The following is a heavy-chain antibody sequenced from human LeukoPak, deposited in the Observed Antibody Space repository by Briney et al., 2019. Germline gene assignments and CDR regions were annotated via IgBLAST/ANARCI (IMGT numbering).Heavy chain of an antibody. J-gene: IGHJ4*02. CDR2: IRYDGSNK. Sequence: PGGSLRLSCVASGFTFSSYWMSWVRQAPGKGLEWVAFIRYDGSNKYYADSVKGRFTISRDNSKNTLYLQMNSLRAEDTAVYYCAKDSKWELRGVGYFDYWGQGTLVTVSS. V-gene: IGHV3-30*02. CDR3: AKDSKWELRGVGYFDY. CDR1: GFTFSSYW. D-gene: IGHD1-26*01.